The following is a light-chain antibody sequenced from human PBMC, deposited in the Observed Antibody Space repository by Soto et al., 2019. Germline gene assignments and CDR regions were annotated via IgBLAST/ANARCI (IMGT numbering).Light chain of an antibody. CDR2: GAS. CDR3: QQYGTSPWT. Sequence: EIVLTQPPGTLSLSPGERATLSCRASQSVSRSFLAWYQQKPGQAPRLLIYGASSRATGIPDRFSGTGSGTDFTLTISGLEPEDFAVYFCQQYGTSPWTFGQGTKVEIK. J-gene: IGKJ1*01. V-gene: IGKV3-20*01. CDR1: QSVSRSF.